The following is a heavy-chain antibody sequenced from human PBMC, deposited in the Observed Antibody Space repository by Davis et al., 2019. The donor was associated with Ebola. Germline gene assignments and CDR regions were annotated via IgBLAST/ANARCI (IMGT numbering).Heavy chain of an antibody. J-gene: IGHJ4*02. CDR2: INYSGNT. CDR3: ARGSWYDYAVIDY. Sequence: SETLSLTCPVSGDSISSSYYYWGWIRQPPGKGLEWIGSINYSGNTYLHPSLESRVTISVDTSKNQFSLRLTSVTAADTAVYYCARGSWYDYAVIDYWGQGTLVTVSS. CDR1: GDSISSSYYY. D-gene: IGHD3-10*01. V-gene: IGHV4-39*01.